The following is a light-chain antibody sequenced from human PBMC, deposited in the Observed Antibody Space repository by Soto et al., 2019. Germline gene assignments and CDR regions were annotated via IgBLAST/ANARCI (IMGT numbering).Light chain of an antibody. V-gene: IGKV3-20*01. CDR3: QQYGSSPLYT. J-gene: IGKJ2*01. CDR1: QSINSSY. CDR2: GAS. Sequence: EIVLTQSPGTLSLSPGERATLSCRASQSINSSYLAWYQQKPGQAPSLLIYGASSRATGIPDRFSGGWSGTDFALTIIRLEPEDFAVYYCQQYGSSPLYTFGQGTKLEIK.